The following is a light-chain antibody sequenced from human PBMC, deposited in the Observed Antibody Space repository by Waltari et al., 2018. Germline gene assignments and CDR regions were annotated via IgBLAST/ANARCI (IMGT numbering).Light chain of an antibody. CDR1: KSNIGNNS. V-gene: IGLV1-47*01. Sequence: QSVLTQPPSTSATPGQRVTISCSGSKSNIGNNSVYWYQQVPGMAPKLIIYKNSQRPSGVPDRFSGSKSGTSASLAISGLRSEDEATYHWAACDDGWSGPWVFGGGTRVTVL. CDR2: KNS. CDR3: AACDDGWSGPWV. J-gene: IGLJ3*02.